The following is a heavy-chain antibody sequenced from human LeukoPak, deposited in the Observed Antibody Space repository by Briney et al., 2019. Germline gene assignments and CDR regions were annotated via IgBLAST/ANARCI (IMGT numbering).Heavy chain of an antibody. J-gene: IGHJ4*02. CDR1: IGSISSSKW. CDR2: IYLYGTT. CDR3: AARSMVRGGPFDY. Sequence: PSETLSLTCSVSIGSISSSKWWSWVRQSPVKGLEWIGEIYLYGTTNYNPSFTSRVTMSVDRSRNQFSLNLSSVTAADTAVYYCAARSMVRGGPFDYWGQGTLVTVSS. D-gene: IGHD3-10*01. V-gene: IGHV4-4*02.